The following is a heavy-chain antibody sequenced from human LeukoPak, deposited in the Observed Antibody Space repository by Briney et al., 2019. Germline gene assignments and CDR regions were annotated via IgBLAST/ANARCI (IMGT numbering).Heavy chain of an antibody. V-gene: IGHV3-23*01. D-gene: IGHD3-3*01. Sequence: AGGSLRLSCAASGFTFSSYAMTWVRQAPGKGLEWVSGIRGSGGTTYYADSVSGRFTISRDNSKNTLYLQMNSLRAEDTAVYYCAKGYYDFWSAYPDDWGQGTLVTVSS. CDR2: IRGSGGTT. J-gene: IGHJ4*02. CDR3: AKGYYDFWSAYPDD. CDR1: GFTFSSYA.